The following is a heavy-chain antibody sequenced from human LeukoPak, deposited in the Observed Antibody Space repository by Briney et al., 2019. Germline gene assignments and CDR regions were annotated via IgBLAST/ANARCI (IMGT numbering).Heavy chain of an antibody. J-gene: IGHJ6*03. V-gene: IGHV3-74*01. CDR2: INSDGSST. Sequence: GGSLRLSCAASGFTFSSYWMHWVRQAPGKGLVWVSRINSDGSSTSYADSVKGRFTISRDNAKNTLYLQMNSLRAEDTAVYYCARVVVVVAATGYYYYYMDVWGKGTTVTISS. CDR1: GFTFSSYW. CDR3: ARVVVVVAATGYYYYYMDV. D-gene: IGHD2-15*01.